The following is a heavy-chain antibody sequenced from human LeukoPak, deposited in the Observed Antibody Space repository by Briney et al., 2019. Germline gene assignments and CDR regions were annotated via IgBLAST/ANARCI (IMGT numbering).Heavy chain of an antibody. CDR1: GFTFSSYA. J-gene: IGHJ4*02. CDR2: LSGSGGST. Sequence: GGSLRLSCSASGFTFSSYAVNWVRQAPGKGLEWVSGLSGSGGSTYYADSVKGRFTISRDNSKNTLYLQMNSLRAEDTAVYYCAKDLHQSIAAAGIFDYWGQGTLVTVSS. V-gene: IGHV3-23*01. D-gene: IGHD6-13*01. CDR3: AKDLHQSIAAAGIFDY.